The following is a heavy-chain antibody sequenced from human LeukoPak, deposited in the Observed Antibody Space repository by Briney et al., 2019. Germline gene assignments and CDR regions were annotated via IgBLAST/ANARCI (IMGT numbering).Heavy chain of an antibody. J-gene: IGHJ6*02. CDR1: GGTFSSYA. CDR2: IIPIFGTA. Sequence: SVNVSCKASGGTFSSYAISWVRQAPGQGLEWMGGIIPIFGTANYAQKFQGRVTITTDESTSTAYMELSSLRSEDTAVYYCARDSSSGYEAIPNYYYYYGMDVWGQGTTVTVSS. V-gene: IGHV1-69*05. CDR3: ARDSSSGYEAIPNYYYYYGMDV. D-gene: IGHD5-12*01.